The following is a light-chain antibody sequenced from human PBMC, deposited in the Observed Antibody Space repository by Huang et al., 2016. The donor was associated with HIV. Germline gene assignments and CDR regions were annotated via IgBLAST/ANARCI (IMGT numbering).Light chain of an antibody. J-gene: IGKJ1*01. V-gene: IGKV3-15*01. Sequence: EIVMTQSPATLSVSPGERATLSCRASQSIGSNLAWYQQKSGQAPRRLIYSASTRATGIPARFSGSGSGTEFTLTIRSLQSEDFAVYYCQQYNNWPPWTCGQGTKVEIK. CDR2: SAS. CDR3: QQYNNWPPWT. CDR1: QSIGSN.